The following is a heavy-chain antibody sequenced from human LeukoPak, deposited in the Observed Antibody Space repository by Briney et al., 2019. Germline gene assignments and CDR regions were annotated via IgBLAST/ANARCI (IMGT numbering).Heavy chain of an antibody. CDR2: ISDSGIA. J-gene: IGHJ5*02. V-gene: IGHV4-61*02. Sequence: SETLSLTCTVSGGSIISGRYYWSWIRQPAGKGLDWIGRISDSGIANYHPSLGSPITVSLYTSKNQFSLKLNSVTAADTAVYYCAREDLGGLTTYCFDLWGQGTLVTVSS. D-gene: IGHD3-16*01. CDR3: AREDLGGLTTYCFDL. CDR1: GGSIISGRYY.